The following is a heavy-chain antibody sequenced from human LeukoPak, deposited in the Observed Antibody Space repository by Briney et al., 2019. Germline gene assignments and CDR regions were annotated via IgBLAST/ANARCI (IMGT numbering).Heavy chain of an antibody. V-gene: IGHV1-8*01. CDR1: GYTFTSYD. D-gene: IGHD2-2*01. Sequence: ASVKVSCKASGYTFTSYDINWLRQATGQGPEWMGWMNPNSGATGYAQKFQGRVTMTRSTSLNTAYMELSSLRSGDTAVYYCARGHVLVPAATDYWGQGTLVTVSS. J-gene: IGHJ4*02. CDR3: ARGHVLVPAATDY. CDR2: MNPNSGAT.